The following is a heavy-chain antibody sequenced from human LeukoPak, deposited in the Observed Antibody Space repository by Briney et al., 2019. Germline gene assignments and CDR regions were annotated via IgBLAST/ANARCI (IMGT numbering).Heavy chain of an antibody. CDR2: ISGSGGST. V-gene: IGHV3-23*01. CDR1: GFTFSSYA. J-gene: IGHJ4*02. D-gene: IGHD1-26*01. Sequence: GGSLRLSCAASGFTFSSYAMSWVRQAPGKGLEWVSLISGSGGSTYYADSVKGRFTISRDNSKNTLYLQMNSLRAEDTALYYCASGPLLADYWGQGTLVTVSS. CDR3: ASGPLLADY.